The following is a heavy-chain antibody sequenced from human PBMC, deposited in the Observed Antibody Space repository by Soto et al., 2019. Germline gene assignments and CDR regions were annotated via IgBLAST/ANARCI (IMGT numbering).Heavy chain of an antibody. CDR3: ARSLCSGGSCYSNYDYYMDV. CDR2: IIPILGIA. CDR1: GGTFSSYT. D-gene: IGHD2-15*01. J-gene: IGHJ6*03. Sequence: QVQLVQSGAEVKKPGSSVKVSCKASGGTFSSYTISWVRQAPGQGLEWMGRIIPILGIANYAQKFQGRVTITADKSTSTAYMELSSLRSEDTAVYYCARSLCSGGSCYSNYDYYMDVWGNGTTVTVSS. V-gene: IGHV1-69*02.